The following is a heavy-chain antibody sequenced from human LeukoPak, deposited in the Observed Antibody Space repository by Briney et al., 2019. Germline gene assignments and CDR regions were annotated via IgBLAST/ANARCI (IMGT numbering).Heavy chain of an antibody. CDR3: ARDNGSGWFKTFDY. CDR1: RASISSGDYY. D-gene: IGHD6-19*01. V-gene: IGHV4-30-4*01. Sequence: SPTLSLTCTVPRASISSGDYYWGWIRQPPRKGLEWIGYIYYSGSTYYNPSLKSRVTISVDTSKNQFSLKLSSVTAADTAVYYCARDNGSGWFKTFDYWGQGTLVTVSA. CDR2: IYYSGST. J-gene: IGHJ4*02.